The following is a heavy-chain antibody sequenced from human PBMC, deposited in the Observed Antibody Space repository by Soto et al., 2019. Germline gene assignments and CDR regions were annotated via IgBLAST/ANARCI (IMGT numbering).Heavy chain of an antibody. J-gene: IGHJ4*02. D-gene: IGHD3-9*01. CDR2: ISGSGGST. CDR3: AKTRPSDILTGYYLPRRFDY. CDR1: GFTFSSYA. Sequence: TGESLKISCAASGFTFSSYAMSWVRQAPGKGLEWVSAISGSGGSTYYADSVKGRFTISRDNSKNTLYLQMNSLRAEDTAVYYCAKTRPSDILTGYYLPRRFDYWGQGTLVTVSS. V-gene: IGHV3-23*01.